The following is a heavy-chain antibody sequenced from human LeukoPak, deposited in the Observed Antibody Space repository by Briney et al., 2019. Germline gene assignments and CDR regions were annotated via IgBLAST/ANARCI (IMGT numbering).Heavy chain of an antibody. D-gene: IGHD3-9*01. V-gene: IGHV1-18*01. J-gene: IGHJ4*02. CDR3: ARNLEATNTQVRFCLD. CDR1: VYTFTRNG. Sequence: ASVKVSCKASVYTFTRNGISWVRQAPGQGLEWMGWISAYNGNTNFAQKLQGRVTMTTDTSTSTAYMDLRSLRSDDTAVYYCARNLEATNTQVRFCLDWGQGTLVTVSS. CDR2: ISAYNGNT.